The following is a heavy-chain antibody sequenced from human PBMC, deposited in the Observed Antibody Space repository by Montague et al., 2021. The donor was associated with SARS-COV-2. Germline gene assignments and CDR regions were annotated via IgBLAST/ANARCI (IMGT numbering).Heavy chain of an antibody. Sequence: SETLSLTCVVSGASISTSDWWSWVRQPPGKGLQWIGEIFHSGSTXXNPXXXSRVTLSVDTSKNQFSLKLSSVTAADTAVYYCARGLPVTTLFYYFGMDVWGQGTTVTVSS. J-gene: IGHJ6*02. CDR3: ARGLPVTTLFYYFGMDV. V-gene: IGHV4-4*02. CDR1: GASISTSDW. D-gene: IGHD4-11*01. CDR2: IFHSGST.